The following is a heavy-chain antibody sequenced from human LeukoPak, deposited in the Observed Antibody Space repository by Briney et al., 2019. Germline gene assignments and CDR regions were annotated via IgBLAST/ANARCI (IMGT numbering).Heavy chain of an antibody. V-gene: IGHV3-49*04. J-gene: IGHJ4*02. Sequence: GGSLRLSCAASGFTFSSYAMSWVRQAPGKGLEWVGFIRSKAYGGTTEYAASVKGRFTISRDDSKSIAYLQMNSLKTEDTAVYYCTRASDSGWYYFDYWGQGTLVTVSS. CDR2: IRSKAYGGTT. CDR1: GFTFSSYA. CDR3: TRASDSGWYYFDY. D-gene: IGHD6-19*01.